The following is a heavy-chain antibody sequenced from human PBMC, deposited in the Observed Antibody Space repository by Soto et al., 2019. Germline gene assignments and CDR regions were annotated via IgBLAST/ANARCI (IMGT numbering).Heavy chain of an antibody. V-gene: IGHV4-39*01. J-gene: IGHJ6*02. CDR2: IYYSGST. Sequence: PLTSPVADVTSISISYRWSRNKQPPGKGLEWIGSIYYSGSTYYNPSLKSRVTISVDTSKNQFSLKLSSVTAADTAVYYCARLSGQLVDSSRYGMDVWGQGTTVTVSS. D-gene: IGHD6-13*01. CDR1: DVTSISISYR. CDR3: ARLSGQLVDSSRYGMDV.